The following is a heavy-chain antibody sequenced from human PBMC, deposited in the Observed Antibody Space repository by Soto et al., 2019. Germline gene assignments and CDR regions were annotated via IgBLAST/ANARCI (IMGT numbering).Heavy chain of an antibody. CDR3: AKVSEFVVVAAATGDMDV. J-gene: IGHJ6*03. Sequence: GGSLRLSCAASGFTFSSYAMSWVRQAPGKGLEWVSAISGSGGSTYYADSVKGRFTISRDNSKNTFYLQMNSLRAEDTAVYYCAKVSEFVVVAAATGDMDVWGKGTTVTVSS. CDR1: GFTFSSYA. V-gene: IGHV3-23*01. D-gene: IGHD2-15*01. CDR2: ISGSGGST.